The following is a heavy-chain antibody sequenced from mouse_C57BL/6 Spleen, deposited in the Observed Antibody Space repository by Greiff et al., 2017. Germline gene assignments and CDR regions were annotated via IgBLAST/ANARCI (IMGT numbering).Heavy chain of an antibody. CDR2: IHPNSGST. V-gene: IGHV1-64*01. CDR3: AIGYDVAMDY. D-gene: IGHD2-2*01. Sequence: QVHVKQPGAELVKPGASVKLSCKASGYTFTSYWMHWVKQRPGQGLEWIGMIHPNSGSTNYNEKFKSKATLTVDKSSSTAYMQLSSLTSEDSAVYYCAIGYDVAMDYWGQGTSVTVSS. CDR1: GYTFTSYW. J-gene: IGHJ4*01.